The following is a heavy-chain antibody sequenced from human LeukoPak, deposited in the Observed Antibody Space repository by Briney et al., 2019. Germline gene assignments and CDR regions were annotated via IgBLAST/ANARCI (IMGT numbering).Heavy chain of an antibody. Sequence: GRSLRLSCAASGFTFSSYAMHWVRQAPGKGLERVAGIWNDGNDKYYADSVKGRFIISRDNSKNTLYLQMNSLRAEDTAVYYCARDNSGSFSFVDYWGQGTLVTVSS. CDR3: ARDNSGSFSFVDY. CDR2: IWNDGNDK. V-gene: IGHV3-30*04. J-gene: IGHJ4*02. CDR1: GFTFSSYA. D-gene: IGHD3-10*01.